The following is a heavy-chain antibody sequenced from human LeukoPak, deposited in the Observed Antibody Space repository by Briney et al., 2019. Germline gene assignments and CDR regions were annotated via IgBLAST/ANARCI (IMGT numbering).Heavy chain of an antibody. CDR3: ARERVGANDY. D-gene: IGHD1-26*01. J-gene: IGHJ4*02. Sequence: GGSLRLSCVVSGFTFSSYSMNWVRQAPGKGLEWVSSISSTITYTYYADSVKGRFTISRDNAKSSLYLQMNSLRAEDTAVYYCARERVGANDYWGQGTLVTVSS. CDR1: GFTFSSYS. V-gene: IGHV3-21*01. CDR2: ISSTITYT.